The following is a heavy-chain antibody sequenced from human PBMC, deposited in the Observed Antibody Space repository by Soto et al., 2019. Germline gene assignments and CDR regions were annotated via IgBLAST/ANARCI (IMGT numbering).Heavy chain of an antibody. CDR3: ATLCDFWSGYYTIPMLDV. CDR1: GYTFTGYY. D-gene: IGHD3-3*01. Sequence: ASVKVSCKASGYTFTGYYMHWVRQAPGQGLEWMGWINPNSGGTNYAQKFQGRVTMTRDTSISTAYMELSRLRSDDTAVYYCATLCDFWSGYYTIPMLDVWGQGTTVTVSS. V-gene: IGHV1-2*02. CDR2: INPNSGGT. J-gene: IGHJ6*02.